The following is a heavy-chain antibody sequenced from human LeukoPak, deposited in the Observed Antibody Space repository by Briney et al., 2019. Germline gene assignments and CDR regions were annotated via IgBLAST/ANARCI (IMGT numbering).Heavy chain of an antibody. Sequence: GGSLRLSCAASEFTFDFYMNWVRQAPGKGLEWVSSISSSSSEIHYADSVKGRFTISRDNAKNSLYLQMNSLRAEDTAAYYCAELGGVVVVAATLFDYWGQGTLVTVSS. CDR3: AELGGVVVVAATLFDY. D-gene: IGHD2-15*01. CDR2: ISSSSSEI. V-gene: IGHV3-21*04. CDR1: EFTFDFY. J-gene: IGHJ4*02.